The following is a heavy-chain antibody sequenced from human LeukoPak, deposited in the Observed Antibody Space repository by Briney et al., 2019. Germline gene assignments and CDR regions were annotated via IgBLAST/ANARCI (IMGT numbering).Heavy chain of an antibody. Sequence: GGSLRLSCAASGFAISSSWMHWVRQAPGKGLVWVSRIYSDGSSTSYADSVKGRFTMSRDNAKNTLYLQMNSLRAEDTAVYYCTRAAAAAALDYWGQGTLVTVSS. CDR3: TRAAAAAALDY. CDR1: GFAISSSW. V-gene: IGHV3-74*01. J-gene: IGHJ4*02. CDR2: IYSDGSST. D-gene: IGHD6-13*01.